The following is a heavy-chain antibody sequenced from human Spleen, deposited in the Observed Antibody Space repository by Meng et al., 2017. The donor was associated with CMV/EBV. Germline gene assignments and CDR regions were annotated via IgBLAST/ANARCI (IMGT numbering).Heavy chain of an antibody. D-gene: IGHD3-10*01. CDR3: ARGPSPDGLNDYYAMDV. V-gene: IGHV3-7*01. Sequence: GEPLKISCAAPGLTFRGFGRTWVRQAPGKGLEWVANIKDNGAEKYYVVSVKGRFTIYRDNDMTSLYLQMNRLRAEDTGMYYCARGPSPDGLNDYYAMDVWGQGTTVTVSS. J-gene: IGHJ6*02. CDR1: GLTFRGFG. CDR2: IKDNGAEK.